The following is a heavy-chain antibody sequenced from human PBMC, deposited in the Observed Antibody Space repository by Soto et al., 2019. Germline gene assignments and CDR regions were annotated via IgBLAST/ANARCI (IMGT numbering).Heavy chain of an antibody. J-gene: IGHJ6*02. CDR1: GGSFSAYY. Sequence: SETLSLTCAVYGGSFSAYYWSWVRQPPGKGLEWIGEIIHSESTKYNPSLKSRVTISVDTSKNQFSLKLSSVAAADSAVYYCARQRPTDGRWEFANYYGMDVWGQGTPVTVSS. CDR3: ARQRPTDGRWEFANYYGMDV. D-gene: IGHD1-26*01. CDR2: IIHSEST. V-gene: IGHV4-34*12.